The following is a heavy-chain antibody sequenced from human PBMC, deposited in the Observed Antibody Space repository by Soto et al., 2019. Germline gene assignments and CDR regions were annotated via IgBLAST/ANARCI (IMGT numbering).Heavy chain of an antibody. J-gene: IGHJ4*02. CDR2: ISYDGSNK. CDR1: GFTFSSYG. V-gene: IGHV3-30*18. Sequence: PGGSLRLSCAASGFTFSSYGRHWVRQAPGKGLEWVAVISYDGSNKYYADSVKGRFTISRDNSKNTLYLQMNSLRAEDTAVYYCAKGPRLGYYYDSSGPKGGVDYWGQGTLVTVSS. CDR3: AKGPRLGYYYDSSGPKGGVDY. D-gene: IGHD3-22*01.